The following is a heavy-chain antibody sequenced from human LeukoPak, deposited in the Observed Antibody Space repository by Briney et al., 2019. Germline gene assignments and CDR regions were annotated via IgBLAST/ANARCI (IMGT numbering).Heavy chain of an antibody. Sequence: SETLSLTCTVSGGSISSNYWSWIRQPAGKGLGWIGRIYTNYNPSLKSRVTLSLDTSKNQFSLKLSSVTAADTAMYYCAREEIAVTARSLDYWGQGTLVTVSS. J-gene: IGHJ4*02. D-gene: IGHD6-19*01. V-gene: IGHV4-4*07. CDR2: IYT. CDR1: GGSISSNY. CDR3: AREEIAVTARSLDY.